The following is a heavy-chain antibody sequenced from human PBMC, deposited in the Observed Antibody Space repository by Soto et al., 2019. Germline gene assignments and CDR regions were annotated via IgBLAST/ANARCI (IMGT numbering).Heavy chain of an antibody. Sequence: EVQVVESGGGLVQPGGSLRLSCTASGFTFSSHWMHWVRQTPGKGLVWVSRINNDGSSTKYADSVKGRFTISRDNARDILYLQMDSLSTEDTAVYYCAIGLVFIPLGWNGLDVWGQGTTVTVSS. CDR2: INNDGSST. V-gene: IGHV3-74*03. CDR3: AIGLVFIPLGWNGLDV. J-gene: IGHJ6*02. D-gene: IGHD2-15*01. CDR1: GFTFSSHW.